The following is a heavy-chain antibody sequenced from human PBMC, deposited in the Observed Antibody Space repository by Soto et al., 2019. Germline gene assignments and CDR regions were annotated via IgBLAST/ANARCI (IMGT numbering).Heavy chain of an antibody. J-gene: IGHJ6*02. V-gene: IGHV3-7*05. CDR1: GFPFSSSW. D-gene: IGHD3-10*01. CDR3: AVSMVRGGYSWYYYGMDV. CDR2: MNQDGSER. Sequence: PGGSLRLSCAASGFPFSSSWMSWVRQVPGKGLEWVANMNQDGSERYYVDSVEGRFTISRDNARNSLYLQLNSLRADDTAVFYCAVSMVRGGYSWYYYGMDVWGQGTTVTVSS.